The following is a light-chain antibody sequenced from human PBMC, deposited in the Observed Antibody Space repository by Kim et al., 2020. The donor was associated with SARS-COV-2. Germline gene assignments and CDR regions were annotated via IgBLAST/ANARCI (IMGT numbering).Light chain of an antibody. CDR3: QAWDSSTHNYV. CDR1: KLGDKY. Sequence: SYELTQPPSVSVSPGQTASITCSGYKLGDKYVSWYHQKPGQSPVVVIYQDNQRPSGIPERFSGSNSGNTATLTISGTQAMDEADYYCQAWDSSTHNYVFGAGTQVTVL. J-gene: IGLJ1*01. V-gene: IGLV3-1*01. CDR2: QDN.